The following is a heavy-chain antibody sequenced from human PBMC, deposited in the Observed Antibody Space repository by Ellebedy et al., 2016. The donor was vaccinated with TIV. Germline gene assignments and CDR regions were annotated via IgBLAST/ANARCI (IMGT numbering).Heavy chain of an antibody. CDR3: ARDDALDGGYLDS. Sequence: GESLKISCAASGFTFANYAMTWARQVPGKGLEWFSSIRGRDGRTSYTDSAKGRFTISRDNSKNTLFLQMNNLRVEDTAMYYCARDDALDGGYLDSWGQGTLVTVSS. CDR2: IRGRDGRT. CDR1: GFTFANYA. D-gene: IGHD3-16*01. J-gene: IGHJ4*02. V-gene: IGHV3-23*01.